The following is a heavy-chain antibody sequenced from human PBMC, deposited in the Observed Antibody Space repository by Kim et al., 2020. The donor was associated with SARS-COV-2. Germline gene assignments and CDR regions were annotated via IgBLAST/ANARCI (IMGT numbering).Heavy chain of an antibody. CDR1: GFTFSNYG. J-gene: IGHJ4*02. V-gene: IGHV3-30*18. Sequence: GGSLRLSCAAFGFTFSNYGMHWVRQAPGKGLEWVAVVSSNGNRQSYADSIKGRFTISRDNSKNTLYLQINSLRDEDTAVYYCTKEITQFVSATCPFADWGQGTLVAVSS. D-gene: IGHD1-26*01. CDR2: VSSNGNRQ. CDR3: TKEITQFVSATCPFAD.